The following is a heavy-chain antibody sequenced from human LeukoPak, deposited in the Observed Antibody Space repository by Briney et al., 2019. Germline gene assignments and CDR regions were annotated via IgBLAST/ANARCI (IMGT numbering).Heavy chain of an antibody. CDR3: ARKASNFDY. CDR2: ILSSGGST. J-gene: IGHJ4*02. V-gene: IGHV3-23*01. Sequence: QTGGSLRLPCAASGFTFSSYAMSWVRQAPGKGLEWVSGILSSGGSTYYADSVKGRFTISRDNAKNTLYLRMSSLRAEDTAVYYCARKASNFDYWGQGTLVTVSS. CDR1: GFTFSSYA.